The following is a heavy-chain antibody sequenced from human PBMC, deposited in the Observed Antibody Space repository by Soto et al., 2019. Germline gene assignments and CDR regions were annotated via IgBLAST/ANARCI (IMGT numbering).Heavy chain of an antibody. CDR3: AHSATMVRGVPSWFDP. V-gene: IGHV2-5*02. CDR2: IYWDDDK. CDR1: GFSLSTSGVG. J-gene: IGHJ5*02. Sequence: QITLKESGPTLVKPTQTLTLTCTFSGFSLSTSGVGVGWIRQPPGKALEWLALIYWDDDKRYSPSLKSRLTITKATSKNPVVLTMTNMDPVDTATYCCAHSATMVRGVPSWFDPWGQGTLGTVSS. D-gene: IGHD3-10*01.